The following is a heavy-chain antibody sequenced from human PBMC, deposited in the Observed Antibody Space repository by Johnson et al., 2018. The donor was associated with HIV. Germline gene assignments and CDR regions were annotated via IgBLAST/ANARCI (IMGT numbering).Heavy chain of an antibody. D-gene: IGHD5-12*01. CDR2: IWYDGSNK. CDR1: GFTFSSYG. V-gene: IGHV3-33*01. CDR3: ARASNSGYDQAFDI. Sequence: QEQLVESGGGVVQPGKSLRLSCAASGFTFSSYGMHWVRQASGKGLEWVAVIWYDGSNKYYADSVKGRFTISRDNSKNTLYLQMSSLKAEDTAVYYCARASNSGYDQAFDIWGQGTMVTVSS. J-gene: IGHJ3*02.